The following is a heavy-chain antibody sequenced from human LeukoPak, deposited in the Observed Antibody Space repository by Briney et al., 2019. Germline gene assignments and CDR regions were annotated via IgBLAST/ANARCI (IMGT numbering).Heavy chain of an antibody. V-gene: IGHV3-23*01. D-gene: IGHD2-8*01. CDR2: ISDSGDYT. Sequence: GGSLRLSCAGSGFTFSSYAMSWVRQAPGKGLEWVSAISDSGDYTYYADSVKGRFTISRDNSKNTLCLQMNSLRAEDTAVYYCAKDTSIGKYCTNGVCSPFDYWGQGTLVTVSS. CDR1: GFTFSSYA. CDR3: AKDTSIGKYCTNGVCSPFDY. J-gene: IGHJ4*02.